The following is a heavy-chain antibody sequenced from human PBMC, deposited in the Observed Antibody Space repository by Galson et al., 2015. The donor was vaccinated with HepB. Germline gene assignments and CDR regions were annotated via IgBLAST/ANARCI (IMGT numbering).Heavy chain of an antibody. V-gene: IGHV1-18*01. CDR1: GYTFTSYG. J-gene: IGHJ3*02. D-gene: IGHD5-18*01. CDR2: INAGNGNT. CDR3: ARHRKTAHTDAFDI. Sequence: SVKVSCKASGYTFTSYGISWVRQAPGQGLEWMGWINAGNGNTKYSQKFQGRVTITRDTSASTAYMELSSLRSEDTAMYYCARHRKTAHTDAFDIWGQGTMVTVSS.